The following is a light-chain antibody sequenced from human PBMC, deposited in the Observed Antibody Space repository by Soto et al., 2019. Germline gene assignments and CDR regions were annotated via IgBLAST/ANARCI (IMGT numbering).Light chain of an antibody. J-gene: IGLJ3*02. CDR2: DVN. CDR1: SSDVGNYNY. V-gene: IGLV2-11*01. Sequence: QSALTQPRSVSVSPGQSVTISCTGTSSDVGNYNYVSWYQQHPGKAPKVMIYDVNKWPSGVPDRFSGSKSGNTASLTISGLQAEDEADYYCCSYAGSYTWVFGGGTKLTVL. CDR3: CSYAGSYTWV.